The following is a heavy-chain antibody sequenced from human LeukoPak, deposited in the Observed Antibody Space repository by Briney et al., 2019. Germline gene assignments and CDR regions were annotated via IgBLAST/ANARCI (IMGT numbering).Heavy chain of an antibody. Sequence: SETLSLTCAVYGGSFSGYYWSWIRQPPGKGLEWIGEINHSGSTNYNPSLKNRVTISVDTSKNQFSLKLSSVTAADTAVYYCARTTEGGYTYDYFYYYYMDVWGKGTTVTISS. CDR1: GGSFSGYY. CDR3: ARTTEGGYTYDYFYYYYMDV. J-gene: IGHJ6*03. D-gene: IGHD5-18*01. V-gene: IGHV4-34*01. CDR2: INHSGST.